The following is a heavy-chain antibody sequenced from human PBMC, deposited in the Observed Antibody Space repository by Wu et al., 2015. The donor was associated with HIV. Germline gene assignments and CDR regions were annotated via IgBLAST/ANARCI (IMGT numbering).Heavy chain of an antibody. D-gene: IGHD3-10*01. J-gene: IGHJ4*02. CDR2: ILPIFGTA. CDR3: ARDSRTPVNYGSGSYHFDY. CDR1: GGTFTNYV. V-gene: IGHV1-69*12. Sequence: QVQLEQSGAEVKKPGSSMKVSCKASGGTFTNYVITWVRQAPGQGLEWMGGILPIFGTANYAQKFQGRVTITADESTSTAYMELSSLRSEDTAVYYCARDSRTPVNYGSGSYHFDYWGQGTLVTVSS.